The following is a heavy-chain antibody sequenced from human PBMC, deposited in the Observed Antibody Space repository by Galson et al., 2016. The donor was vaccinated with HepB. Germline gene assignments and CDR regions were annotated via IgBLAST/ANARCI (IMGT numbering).Heavy chain of an antibody. Sequence: CAISGDSVSSNSATWNWIRQSPSRGLEWLGRTYYRFAWLDDYAISVKSRISINPDTSKNRFSLHLSSVTPEDTAVYYCTRERRYCSDGSCYSFDYWGLGILVTVSS. D-gene: IGHD2-15*01. CDR1: GDSVSSNSAT. CDR2: TYYRFAWLD. V-gene: IGHV6-1*01. CDR3: TRERRYCSDGSCYSFDY. J-gene: IGHJ4*02.